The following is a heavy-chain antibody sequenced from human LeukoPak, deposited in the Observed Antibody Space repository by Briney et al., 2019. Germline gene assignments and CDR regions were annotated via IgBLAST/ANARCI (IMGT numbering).Heavy chain of an antibody. CDR1: GDSICSSNYY. V-gene: IGHV4-39*01. J-gene: IGHJ4*02. Sequence: SETLSLTCTVSGDSICSSNYYWGWIRQPPGKGLEWIGNVYYSGSTFYNPSLKSRVTISVDTSKNQFSLKLGSVTAADTAVYYCATSYGGHGNVFDYWGQGTLVTVSS. CDR3: ATSYGGHGNVFDY. CDR2: VYYSGST. D-gene: IGHD4-23*01.